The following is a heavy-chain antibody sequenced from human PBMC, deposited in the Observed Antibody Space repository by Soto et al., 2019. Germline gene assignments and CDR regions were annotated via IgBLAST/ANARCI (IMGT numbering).Heavy chain of an antibody. CDR1: GFTFSSYR. J-gene: IGHJ4*02. D-gene: IGHD3-10*01. CDR3: ARPYYYGSGSYSN. Sequence: EVQLVESGGGLVQPGGSLRLSCAASGFTFSSYRMNWVRQAPGKGLEWVSYISSSSNTIYYADSVKGRFTISRDNAKNSLYLQINSLRAEDTAVYYCARPYYYGSGSYSNWGEGTLVTVSS. CDR2: ISSSSNTI. V-gene: IGHV3-48*01.